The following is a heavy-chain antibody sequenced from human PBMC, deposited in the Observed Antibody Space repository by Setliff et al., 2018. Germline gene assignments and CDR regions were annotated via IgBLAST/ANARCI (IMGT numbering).Heavy chain of an antibody. J-gene: IGHJ4*02. Sequence: KTSETLSLTCTVSGGSISSGSYYWSWIRQPPGKGLEWIGSIYYSGSTNYNPSLKSRVTISVDTSKNQFFLKLSSVTAADTALYYCTVYNTGSSKDHYWGQGTPVTVSS. D-gene: IGHD2-8*02. CDR2: IYYSGST. CDR3: TVYNTGSSKDHY. CDR1: GGSISSGSYY. V-gene: IGHV4-61*01.